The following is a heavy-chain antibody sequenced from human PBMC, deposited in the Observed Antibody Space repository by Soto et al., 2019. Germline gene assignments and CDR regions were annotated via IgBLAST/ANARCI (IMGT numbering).Heavy chain of an antibody. CDR1: GYTITELS. D-gene: IGHD1-1*01. CDR2: FDPEDGET. J-gene: IGHJ4*02. Sequence: ASVKVSCKVSGYTITELSMHWVRQAPGKGLEWMGGFDPEDGETIYAQKFQGRVTMTEDTSTDTAYMELSSLRSEDTAVYYCATARDGYNSFDYWGQGTLVTVSS. V-gene: IGHV1-24*01. CDR3: ATARDGYNSFDY.